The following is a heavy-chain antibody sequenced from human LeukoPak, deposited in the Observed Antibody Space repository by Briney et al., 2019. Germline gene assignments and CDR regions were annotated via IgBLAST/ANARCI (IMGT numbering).Heavy chain of an antibody. CDR1: GFTFSSYA. Sequence: HPGGSLRLSCAASGFTFSSYAMTWVRQAPGKGLEWVSGISYSGATKYYADSVKGRFTISRDNSKNTLYLQMSSLRAEDTAVYYCAKDTGQWPVRTFDYWGQGTLVTVSS. V-gene: IGHV3-23*01. J-gene: IGHJ4*02. CDR2: ISYSGATK. CDR3: AKDTGQWPVRTFDY. D-gene: IGHD6-19*01.